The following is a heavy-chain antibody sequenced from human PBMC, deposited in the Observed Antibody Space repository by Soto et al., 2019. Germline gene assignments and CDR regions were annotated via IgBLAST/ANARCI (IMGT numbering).Heavy chain of an antibody. CDR2: IYWSGNT. V-gene: IGHV4-31*03. CDR1: GDSNSRGGYY. CDR3: ARGAAGYGDAFAI. D-gene: IGHD5-12*01. J-gene: IGHJ3*02. Sequence: QVRLQESGPGLVKPSQTLSLPCRVSGDSNSRGGYYWSWLRQPPGNGLEWIGYIYWSGNTYFNPSLKSRVSISLGTHSNQFSLKLTSVTAADTAVYYGARGAAGYGDAFAIWGQVTTVTVSS.